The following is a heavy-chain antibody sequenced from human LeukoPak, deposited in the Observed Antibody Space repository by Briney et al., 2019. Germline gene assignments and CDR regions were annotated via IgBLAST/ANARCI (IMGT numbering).Heavy chain of an antibody. CDR2: VHTSGST. D-gene: IGHD3-10*01. CDR1: GGSISSYY. CDR3: ARWGYGSGSYPPNFDY. V-gene: IGHV4-4*07. Sequence: SETLSLTCTVSGGSISSYYWSWIRQPAGKGLEWIGRVHTSGSTNYNPSLKSRVTISVDTSTNQFSLKLSSVTAADTAVYYCARWGYGSGSYPPNFDYWGQGTLVTVSS. J-gene: IGHJ4*02.